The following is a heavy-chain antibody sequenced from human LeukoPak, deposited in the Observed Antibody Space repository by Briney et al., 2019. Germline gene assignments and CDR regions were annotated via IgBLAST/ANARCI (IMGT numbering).Heavy chain of an antibody. Sequence: SETLSLTCTVSGGTISSSSYYWGWIRQPPGKGPEWIGSIYYSGTTYYNPSLKSRVTISVDTSKSQFSLRLPSVTAADTAVYYCARHVRFLEWLSSYYFDYWGQGTLVTVSS. D-gene: IGHD3-3*01. CDR2: IYYSGTT. V-gene: IGHV4-39*01. J-gene: IGHJ4*02. CDR1: GGTISSSSYY. CDR3: ARHVRFLEWLSSYYFDY.